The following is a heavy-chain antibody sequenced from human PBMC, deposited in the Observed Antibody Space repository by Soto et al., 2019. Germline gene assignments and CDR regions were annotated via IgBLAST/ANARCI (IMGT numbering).Heavy chain of an antibody. CDR3: ARPRGDGYNSFDY. Sequence: QVQLVQSGAEVKKPGASVKVSCKASGYTFTSYDINWVRQATGQGLEWMAWMDPNSDKTGYAQKFQGRVTMTRNTSISTAYMELSSLRSEDTAVYYCARPRGDGYNSFDYWGQGTLVTVSS. CDR2: MDPNSDKT. CDR1: GYTFTSYD. V-gene: IGHV1-8*01. D-gene: IGHD5-12*01. J-gene: IGHJ4*02.